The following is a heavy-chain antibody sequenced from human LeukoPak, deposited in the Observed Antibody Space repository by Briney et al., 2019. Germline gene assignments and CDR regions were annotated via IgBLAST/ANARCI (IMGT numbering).Heavy chain of an antibody. D-gene: IGHD1-26*01. CDR3: ARQRGTS. Sequence: SGTLSLTCAVSGGSISSSNEWSWVRQPPGKGLEWIGEINHSGTTDYNPSLKSRVTISADKSKNQFSLKLSSVTAADTAVYYCARQRGTSWGQGTLVTVSS. CDR2: INHSGTT. J-gene: IGHJ4*02. CDR1: GGSISSSNE. V-gene: IGHV4-4*02.